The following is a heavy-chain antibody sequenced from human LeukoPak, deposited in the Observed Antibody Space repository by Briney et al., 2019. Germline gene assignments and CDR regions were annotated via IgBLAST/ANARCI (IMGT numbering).Heavy chain of an antibody. Sequence: SETLSLTCTVSGGSISSYYWSWIRQPPGKGLEWIGYIYYSGSTNYNPSLKSRVTISVDTSKNQFSLKLSSVTAADTAVYYCARGASITMVRGVIWGLNWFDPWGQGTLVTVSS. CDR3: ARGASITMVRGVIWGLNWFDP. J-gene: IGHJ5*02. CDR1: GGSISSYY. CDR2: IYYSGST. D-gene: IGHD3-10*01. V-gene: IGHV4-59*01.